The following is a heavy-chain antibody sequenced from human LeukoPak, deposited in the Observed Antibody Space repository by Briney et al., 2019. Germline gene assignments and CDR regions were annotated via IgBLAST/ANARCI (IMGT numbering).Heavy chain of an antibody. CDR2: INHSGST. J-gene: IGHJ4*02. Sequence: SETLSLTCAVYGGSFSGYYWSWIRQPPGKGLEWIGEINHSGSTNYNPSLKSRVTISVDTSKNQFSLKLSSVTAADTAVYYCASRRDYYDSSGFDYWGQGTLVTVSP. CDR1: GGSFSGYY. CDR3: ASRRDYYDSSGFDY. V-gene: IGHV4-34*01. D-gene: IGHD3-22*01.